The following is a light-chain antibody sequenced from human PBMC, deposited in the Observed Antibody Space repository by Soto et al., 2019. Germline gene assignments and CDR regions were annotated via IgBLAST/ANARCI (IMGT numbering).Light chain of an antibody. J-gene: IGKJ1*01. CDR1: QRISSR. V-gene: IGKV1-5*01. Sequence: DIQMTQSPSTLSASVGDRVTITCRASQRISSRLAWYQQKPGKAPKLLIYDASSLESGVPSRFSGSGSGTEFTLTISSLQPDDFATYYCQQYNSYSRTFGQGTKVDIK. CDR2: DAS. CDR3: QQYNSYSRT.